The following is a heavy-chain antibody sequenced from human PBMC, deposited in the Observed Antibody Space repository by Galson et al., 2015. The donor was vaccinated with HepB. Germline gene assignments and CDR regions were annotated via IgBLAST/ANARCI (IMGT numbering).Heavy chain of an antibody. V-gene: IGHV4-39*07. J-gene: IGHJ4*02. CDR3: ARVTKRGQPYYFDY. CDR1: GGSISSTSYF. CDR2: IYYSGST. Sequence: LSLTCTVSGGSISSTSYFWGWIRQPPGKGLEWIGTIYYSGSTYYNPSLKSRVTISVDTSKNQFSLKLSSVTAADTAVYYCARVTKRGQPYYFDYWGQGTLVTVSS.